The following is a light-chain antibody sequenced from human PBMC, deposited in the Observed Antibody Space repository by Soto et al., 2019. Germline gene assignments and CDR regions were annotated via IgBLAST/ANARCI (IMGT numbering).Light chain of an antibody. Sequence: EIVLTQSPGTLSLSPGERATLSCRASQSVSSSYLAWFQQTPGQAPRLLIYETSSRATGIPDRFSGSGYGTDFALTISSLEPEDFAVYYCQQYGTSPFTFGPGTKVDIK. J-gene: IGKJ3*01. V-gene: IGKV3-20*01. CDR1: QSVSSSY. CDR3: QQYGTSPFT. CDR2: ETS.